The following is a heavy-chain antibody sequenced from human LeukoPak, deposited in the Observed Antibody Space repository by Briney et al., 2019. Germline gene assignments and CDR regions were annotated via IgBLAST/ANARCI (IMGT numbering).Heavy chain of an antibody. CDR3: ASERRGYYSFFDY. CDR2: IFYSGST. J-gene: IGHJ4*02. Sequence: SETLSVTCSVSGGSISGYYWSWIRQPPGKGLEWIGYIFYSGSTNYNPSLKSRVTISVETSKNQFSLKLTSVTAADTAVYYCASERRGYYSFFDYWGQGTLVTVSS. D-gene: IGHD3-3*01. CDR1: GGSISGYY. V-gene: IGHV4-59*01.